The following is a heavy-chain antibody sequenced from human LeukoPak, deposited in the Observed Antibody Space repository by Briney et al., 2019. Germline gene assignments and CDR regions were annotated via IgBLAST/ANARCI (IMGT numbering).Heavy chain of an antibody. J-gene: IGHJ6*02. CDR2: ISYEGSNK. D-gene: IGHD3-22*01. V-gene: IGHV3-30*18. CDR1: GFTFSSYG. Sequence: PGGSLRLSCAASGFTFSSYGMHWVPQAPGKGLEWVAVISYEGSNKYYADSVKGRFTISRDNSKNTLYLQMNSLRAEDTGVYYCAKDRSYDSSGYTLYGMDVWGQGTTVTVSS. CDR3: AKDRSYDSSGYTLYGMDV.